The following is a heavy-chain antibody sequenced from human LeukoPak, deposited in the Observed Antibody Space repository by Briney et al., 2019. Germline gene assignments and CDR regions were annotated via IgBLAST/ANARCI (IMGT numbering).Heavy chain of an antibody. Sequence: PGGSLRLSCAASGFTFTSYAMNWVRQAPGKGLEWVSSISSSSRDINYADSVKGRFTISRDNAWNSLYLQMNSLRAEDTAVYYCARDSDSSGHYYMDYFDYWGQRALVTVSS. CDR3: ARDSDSSGHYYMDYFDY. V-gene: IGHV3-21*01. CDR2: ISSSSRDI. CDR1: GFTFTSYA. D-gene: IGHD3-22*01. J-gene: IGHJ4*02.